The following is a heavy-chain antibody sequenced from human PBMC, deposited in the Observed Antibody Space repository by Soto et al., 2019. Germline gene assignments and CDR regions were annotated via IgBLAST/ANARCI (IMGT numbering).Heavy chain of an antibody. D-gene: IGHD5-12*01. CDR1: GFTFSSYG. V-gene: IGHV3-33*01. CDR3: ARDRRSMATAKLYYFDY. J-gene: IGHJ4*02. Sequence: VGSLRLSCAASGFTFSSYGMHWVRQAPGKGLEWVAVIWYDGSNKYYADSVKGRFTISRDNSKNTLYLQMNSLRAEDTAVYYCARDRRSMATAKLYYFDYWGQGTLVTVSS. CDR2: IWYDGSNK.